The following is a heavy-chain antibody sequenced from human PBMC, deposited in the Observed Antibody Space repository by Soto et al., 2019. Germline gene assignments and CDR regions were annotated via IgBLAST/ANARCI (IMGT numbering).Heavy chain of an antibody. CDR1: GGSLSGATYS. CDR2: IFPSGTT. Sequence: SETLSLTCGVSGGSLSGATYSWNWIRQTPGKGLEWIGYIFPSGTTYYNPSLRSRVTISIDVSKNQFSLSLRSLTAADTAVYYCPRSREFDYWSQGTLVTVSS. J-gene: IGHJ4*02. V-gene: IGHV4-30-2*01. CDR3: PRSREFDY.